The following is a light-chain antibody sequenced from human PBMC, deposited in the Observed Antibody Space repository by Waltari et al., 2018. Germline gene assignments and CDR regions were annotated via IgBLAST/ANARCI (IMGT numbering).Light chain of an antibody. Sequence: QSALTQPASVSGSPGQSITIPCTGTNTDIGNYHLFSWYQQHPGKAPKVIIFEVNKRPSGVSNRFSGSKSGNTASLTVSGLHPEDEADYYCCSYAGTPRVVFGGGTKLTVL. CDR2: EVN. V-gene: IGLV2-23*02. CDR1: NTDIGNYHL. J-gene: IGLJ2*01. CDR3: CSYAGTPRVV.